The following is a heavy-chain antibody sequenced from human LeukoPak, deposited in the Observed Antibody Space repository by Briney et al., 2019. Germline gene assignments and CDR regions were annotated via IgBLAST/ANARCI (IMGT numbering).Heavy chain of an antibody. CDR2: IYTSGST. CDR3: ARGRWNYYGSGSYSTGVIYYYYMDV. V-gene: IGHV4-4*07. Sequence: SETLSLTCTVSGGSISSYYWSWIRQPAGKGLEWIGRIYTSGSTNYNPSLKSRVTMSVDTSKNQFSLKLSSVTAADTAVYYCARGRWNYYGSGSYSTGVIYYYYMDVWGKGTTVTVSS. J-gene: IGHJ6*03. D-gene: IGHD3-10*01. CDR1: GGSISSYY.